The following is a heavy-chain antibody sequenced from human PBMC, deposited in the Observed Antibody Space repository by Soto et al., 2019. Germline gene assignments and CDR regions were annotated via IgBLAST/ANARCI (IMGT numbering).Heavy chain of an antibody. CDR3: AKDGEYSGYDTLDY. D-gene: IGHD5-12*01. CDR2: ISYDGSNK. CDR1: GFTFSSYG. V-gene: IGHV3-30*18. J-gene: IGHJ4*02. Sequence: GGSLRLSCAASGFTFSSYGMHWVRQAPGKGLEWVAVISYDGSNKYYADSVKGRFTISRDNSKNTLYLQMNSLRAEDTAVYYCAKDGEYSGYDTLDYWGQGTLVTVSS.